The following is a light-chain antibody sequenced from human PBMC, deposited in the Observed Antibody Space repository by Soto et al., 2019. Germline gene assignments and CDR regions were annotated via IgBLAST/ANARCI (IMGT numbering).Light chain of an antibody. J-gene: IGLJ3*02. Sequence: QSALTQPASVSGSPGQSITISCTGTSSDVGAYNYVSWYQQHPGKAPKLMIYDVFNRPAGVSDRFSGSKSGNTASLTISGLQAEDEADYFCSSYTNCHSLFGGGTKLTVL. CDR1: SSDVGAYNY. CDR3: SSYTNCHSL. V-gene: IGLV2-14*03. CDR2: DVF.